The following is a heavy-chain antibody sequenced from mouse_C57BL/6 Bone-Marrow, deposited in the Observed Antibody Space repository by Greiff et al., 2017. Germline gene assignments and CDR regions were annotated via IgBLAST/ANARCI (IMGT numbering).Heavy chain of an antibody. V-gene: IGHV5-9-1*02. CDR3: TRYPAFLDV. CDR2: ISSGGDYI. CDR1: GFTFSSYA. Sequence: EVKLMESGEGLVKPGGSLKLSCAASGFTFSSYAMSWVRQTPEKRLEWVAYISSGGDYIYYADTVTGRFTISRDNARNTLYLQMSSLKSEDTAMYYCTRYPAFLDVWGTGTAVTVSS. J-gene: IGHJ1*03.